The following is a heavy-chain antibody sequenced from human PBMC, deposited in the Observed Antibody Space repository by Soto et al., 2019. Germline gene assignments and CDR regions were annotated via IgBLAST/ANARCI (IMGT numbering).Heavy chain of an antibody. CDR3: ASGDLTTVVSSFYYYGMDV. CDR1: WYSFTSYW. V-gene: IGHV5-10-1*01. J-gene: IGHJ6*02. Sequence: LWESLKISCKGSWYSFTSYWISWVRQMPGKGLEWMGRIDPSDSYTNYSPSFQGHVTISADKSISTAYLQWSSLKASDTAMYYCASGDLTTVVSSFYYYGMDVWGQGTTVTVSS. D-gene: IGHD4-17*01. CDR2: IDPSDSYT.